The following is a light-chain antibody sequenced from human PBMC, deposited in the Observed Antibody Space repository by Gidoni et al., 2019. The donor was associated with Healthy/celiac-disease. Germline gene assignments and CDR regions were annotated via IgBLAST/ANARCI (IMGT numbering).Light chain of an antibody. CDR3: QQRSNWPQT. V-gene: IGKV3-11*01. J-gene: IGKJ2*01. CDR1: QSGSSY. CDR2: DAN. Sequence: EILFTQSPAALSLYPGASATLSCRASQSGSSYLAWYQKKPGQAPRLLIYDANNRATVIPARCSGSGSATDSTLTSSRLEPEDVAVYYRQQRSNWPQTFGQGTKLEIK.